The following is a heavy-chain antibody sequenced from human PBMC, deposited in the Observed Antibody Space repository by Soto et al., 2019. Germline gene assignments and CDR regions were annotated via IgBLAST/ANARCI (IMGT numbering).Heavy chain of an antibody. CDR2: IYYSGST. Sequence: KASETLSLTCTVSGGSISSYYWSWIRQPPGKGLEWIGYIYYSGSTNYNPSLKSRVTISVDTSKNQFSLKLSSVTAADTAVYYCARLQWGFDPWGQGTLVTVSS. CDR1: GGSISSYY. CDR3: ARLQWGFDP. D-gene: IGHD6-19*01. J-gene: IGHJ5*02. V-gene: IGHV4-59*01.